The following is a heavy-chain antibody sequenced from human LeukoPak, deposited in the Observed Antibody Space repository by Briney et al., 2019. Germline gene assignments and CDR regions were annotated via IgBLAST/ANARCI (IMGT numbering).Heavy chain of an antibody. CDR2: INPDSGGT. Sequence: ASVKVSCKASGYTFTGYYIHWVRQAPGQGLEWMGWINPDSGGTKYAQKFQGRVTMTRDTSISTAYMELSSLTSDDTAVYYCARLKSSSPRYWGQGTLVTVSS. J-gene: IGHJ4*02. V-gene: IGHV1-2*02. CDR1: GYTFTGYY. CDR3: ARLKSSSPRY. D-gene: IGHD6-13*01.